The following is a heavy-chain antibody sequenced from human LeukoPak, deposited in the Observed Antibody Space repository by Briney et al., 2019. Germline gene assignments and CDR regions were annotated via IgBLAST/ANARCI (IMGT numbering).Heavy chain of an antibody. V-gene: IGHV4-34*01. CDR3: ARTGMGTDAFDI. Sequence: SETLSLTCAVYGGSFSGYYWNWIRQPPGKGLEWIGEINHSGSTNYNPSLKSRVTISVDTSKNQFSLRLSSVTAADTAVYYCARTGMGTDAFDIWGQGTMVTVSS. CDR2: INHSGST. J-gene: IGHJ3*02. CDR1: GGSFSGYY. D-gene: IGHD1-14*01.